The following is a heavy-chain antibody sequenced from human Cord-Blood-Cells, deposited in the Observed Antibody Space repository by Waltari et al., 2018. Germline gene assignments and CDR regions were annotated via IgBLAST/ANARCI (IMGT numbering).Heavy chain of an antibody. Sequence: QVQLVQSGAEVKKPGASVKVSCKASGYTFTGYYMHWVRQAPGQGLEWMGRINPNSGGTHYAQKFQGRVTMTKDTSISTAYMELSRLRSDDAAVYYCASTTMVQGVIITDYWGLGTLVTVSS. CDR3: ASTTMVQGVIITDY. J-gene: IGHJ4*02. V-gene: IGHV1-2*06. CDR1: GYTFTGYY. D-gene: IGHD3-10*01. CDR2: INPNSGGT.